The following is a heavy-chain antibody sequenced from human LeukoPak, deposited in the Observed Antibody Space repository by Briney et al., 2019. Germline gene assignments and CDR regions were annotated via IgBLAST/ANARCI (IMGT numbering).Heavy chain of an antibody. CDR1: GGSISSGGYY. Sequence: SETLSLTCTVSGGSISSGGYYWSWIRQPAGKGLEWIGRIYTSGSTNYNPSLRSRVTLSIDTSKNQFSLKLSSVTAADTAVYYCARDRGSGWFDPWGQGALVTVSS. V-gene: IGHV4-61*02. D-gene: IGHD2-15*01. J-gene: IGHJ5*02. CDR2: IYTSGST. CDR3: ARDRGSGWFDP.